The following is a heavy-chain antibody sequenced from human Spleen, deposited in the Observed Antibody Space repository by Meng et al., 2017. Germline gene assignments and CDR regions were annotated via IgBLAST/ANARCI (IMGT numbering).Heavy chain of an antibody. D-gene: IGHD4/OR15-4a*01. CDR3: AKDQDDYGGSFDF. CDR1: GFTFRNYA. Sequence: LSLTCAASGFTFRNYAIGWVRQAPGKGLQWVSVISGGGGTTYYADSVKGRFTISRDNSYNTLYLLMDRLKAEDTAIYYCAKDQDDYGGSFDFWGQGTLVTVSS. CDR2: ISGGGGTT. V-gene: IGHV3-23*01. J-gene: IGHJ4*02.